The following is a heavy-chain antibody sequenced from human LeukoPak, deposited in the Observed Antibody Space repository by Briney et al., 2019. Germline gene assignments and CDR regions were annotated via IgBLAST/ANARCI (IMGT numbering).Heavy chain of an antibody. CDR2: INHSGST. D-gene: IGHD3-3*01. Sequence: SETLSLTCAVYGGSFSGYYWSRIRQPPGKGLEWIGEINHSGSTNYNPSLKSRGTISVDTSKNQFSLKLSSVTAADTAVYYCARPNYDFWSGYYHYSYMDVWGKGTTVTVSS. J-gene: IGHJ6*03. CDR3: ARPNYDFWSGYYHYSYMDV. CDR1: GGSFSGYY. V-gene: IGHV4-34*01.